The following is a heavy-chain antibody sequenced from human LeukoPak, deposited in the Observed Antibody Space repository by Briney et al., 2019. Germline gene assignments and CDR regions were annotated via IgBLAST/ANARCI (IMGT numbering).Heavy chain of an antibody. CDR2: IYPGDSDT. J-gene: IGHJ4*02. CDR3: ARPASTPPAYFDY. D-gene: IGHD5/OR15-5a*01. V-gene: IGHV5-51*01. Sequence: QMPGXXXXXMGIIYPGDSDTRYSPSFQGQVTISADKSISTAYLQWSSLKASDTAMYYCARPASTPPAYFDYWGQGTLVTVSS.